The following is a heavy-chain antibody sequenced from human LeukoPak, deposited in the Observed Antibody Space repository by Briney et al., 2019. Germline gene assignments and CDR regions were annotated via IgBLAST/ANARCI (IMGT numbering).Heavy chain of an antibody. CDR1: GYTFTSYD. CDR2: MNPNSGNT. J-gene: IGHJ6*03. Sequence: ASVKVSCKASGYTFTSYDINWVRQATGQGLEWMGGMNPNSGNTGYAQKFKGRVTMTRNTSISTAYMELSSLRSEDTAVYYCARGQDRHYYYYYMDVWGKGTTVTVSS. CDR3: ARGQDRHYYYYYMDV. D-gene: IGHD2-15*01. V-gene: IGHV1-8*01.